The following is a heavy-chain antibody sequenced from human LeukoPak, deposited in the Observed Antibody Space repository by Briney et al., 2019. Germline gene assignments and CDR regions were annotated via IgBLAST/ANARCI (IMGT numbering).Heavy chain of an antibody. D-gene: IGHD6-13*01. CDR2: MNPNSGNA. Sequence: GASGKVSFKSSGYTFTSYDINLVRQATGQGLEWMGGMNPNSGNAGYAQNFHGTVTMTRNTSIRKAYMELSSLRSEDTAVYYCERDGFEQQLVGVWVEWGQGTLVTVSS. J-gene: IGHJ4*02. CDR1: GYTFTSYD. CDR3: ERDGFEQQLVGVWVE. V-gene: IGHV1-8*01.